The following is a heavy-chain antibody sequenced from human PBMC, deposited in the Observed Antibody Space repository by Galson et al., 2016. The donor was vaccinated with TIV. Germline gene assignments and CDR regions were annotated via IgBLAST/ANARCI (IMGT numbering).Heavy chain of an antibody. J-gene: IGHJ5*02. CDR2: IKSYTDDGTT. Sequence: SLRLSCAGSGFIFGNAWLTWVRQSPGKGLEWFGRIKSYTDDGTTDSAVPVRGRFSISRDDSRNTLYLQMNSLKTEDTGVYYCSTDYSNGWLAGGTWGQGTLVTVSS. D-gene: IGHD6-19*01. V-gene: IGHV3-15*01. CDR3: STDYSNGWLAGGT. CDR1: GFIFGNAW.